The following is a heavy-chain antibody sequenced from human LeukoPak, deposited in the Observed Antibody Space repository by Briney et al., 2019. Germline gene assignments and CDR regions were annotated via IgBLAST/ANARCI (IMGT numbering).Heavy chain of an antibody. CDR3: AKDLPRVKVPTREFDY. J-gene: IGHJ4*02. V-gene: IGHV3-7*03. D-gene: IGHD2-15*01. CDR2: IKHDASEE. CDR1: GITFSSLW. Sequence: PGGSLRLFCAASGITFSSLWMSWFRQAPGKGLEWVADIKHDASEEHYVASVKGRFTISRDNSKNTLYLQMNSLRAEDTAVYYCAKDLPRVKVPTREFDYWGQGTLVTVSS.